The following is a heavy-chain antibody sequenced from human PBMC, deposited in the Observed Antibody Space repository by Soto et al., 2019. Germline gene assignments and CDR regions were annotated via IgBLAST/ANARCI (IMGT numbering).Heavy chain of an antibody. D-gene: IGHD2-8*01. Sequence: QVQLVESGGGVVQPGRSLRLSCAVSGFTVRSYGMHWVRQAPGKGLEWVAVISRYGRTTFYADSVKGRFTISKDNSRNTLFLEMNSLRDDDMAVYYCNGEVASGYWCQGTLVTVSP. CDR1: GFTVRSYG. CDR2: ISRYGRTT. J-gene: IGHJ4*02. V-gene: IGHV3-30*03. CDR3: NGEVASGY.